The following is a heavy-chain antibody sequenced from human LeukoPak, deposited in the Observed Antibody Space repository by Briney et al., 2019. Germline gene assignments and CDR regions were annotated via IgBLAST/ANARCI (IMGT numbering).Heavy chain of an antibody. CDR2: FDPEDGET. Sequence: ASVKVSCKVSGYTLTELSMHWVRQAPGKGLEWMGGFDPEDGETIYAQKFQGRVIMTEDTSTDTAYMELSSLRSEDTAVYYCATASRWSYYAFDIWGQGTMVTVSS. CDR3: ATASRWSYYAFDI. CDR1: GYTLTELS. V-gene: IGHV1-24*01. J-gene: IGHJ3*02. D-gene: IGHD1-26*01.